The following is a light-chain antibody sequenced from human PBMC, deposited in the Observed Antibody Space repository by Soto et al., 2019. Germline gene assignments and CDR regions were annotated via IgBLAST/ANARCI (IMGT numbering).Light chain of an antibody. CDR2: RAS. CDR3: QQYSNWPPWT. V-gene: IGKV3-15*01. Sequence: PGEIATLSCRASQSVNSNLAWYQQKAGQAPRLLIFRASTRATGVPARFSGRGSGTDFTLTISGLQSEDFAVYYCQQYSNWPPWTFGPGTKVDIK. J-gene: IGKJ1*01. CDR1: QSVNSN.